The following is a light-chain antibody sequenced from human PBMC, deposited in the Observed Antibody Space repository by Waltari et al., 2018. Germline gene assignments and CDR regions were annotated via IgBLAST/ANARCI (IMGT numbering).Light chain of an antibody. CDR1: RSNIGSNT. J-gene: IGLJ3*02. Sequence: QSVLTQPPSASGSPGQRVTISCSGSRSNIGSNTVHWYQQIPGTAPKLLIYTDSQRPSGVPDRFSGSKSGTSGYLAISGLQSEDEADYYCAAWDDGLNGWVFGGRTKLTV. CDR2: TDS. V-gene: IGLV1-44*01. CDR3: AAWDDGLNGWV.